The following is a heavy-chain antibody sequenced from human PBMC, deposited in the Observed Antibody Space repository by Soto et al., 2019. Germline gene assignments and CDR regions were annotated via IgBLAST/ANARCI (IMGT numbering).Heavy chain of an antibody. D-gene: IGHD6-13*01. J-gene: IGHJ4*02. CDR1: GFTFSSYA. Sequence: EVQLLESGGGLVQSGGSLRLSCAASGFTFSSYAMSWVRQAPGKGLEWVSAITGSGGGTYYADSVKGRFTISRDNSKNTLYLQMNSLRAEDTAVDYCAKKAAASTPAFDYWGQGTLVTVSS. CDR3: AKKAAASTPAFDY. V-gene: IGHV3-23*01. CDR2: ITGSGGGT.